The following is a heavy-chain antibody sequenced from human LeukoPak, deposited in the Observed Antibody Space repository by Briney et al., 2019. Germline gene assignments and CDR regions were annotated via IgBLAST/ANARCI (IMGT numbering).Heavy chain of an antibody. CDR3: ARHDSSSSRGVDY. CDR2: IYYSGST. D-gene: IGHD6-6*01. Sequence: PSETLSLTCTVSGGSISSSSYYWGWIRQPPGKGLEWIGSIYYSGSTYYNPSLKSRVTIAVDTSKNQFSLKLSSVTAADTAVYYCARHDSSSSRGVDYWGQGTLVTVSS. J-gene: IGHJ4*02. V-gene: IGHV4-39*01. CDR1: GGSISSSSYY.